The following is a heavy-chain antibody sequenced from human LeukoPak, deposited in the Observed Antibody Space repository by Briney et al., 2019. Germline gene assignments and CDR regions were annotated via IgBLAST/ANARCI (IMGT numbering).Heavy chain of an antibody. D-gene: IGHD3-10*01. V-gene: IGHV3-48*03. J-gene: IGHJ4*02. CDR1: GFTFSSYE. CDR2: ISSSGSTI. Sequence: AGGSLRLSCAASGFTFSSYEMNWVRQAPGKGLEWVSYISSSGSTIYYADSVKGRFTISRDNSKNTLYLQMNSLRAQDTAVYYCAKPGVRGVLNEYYFDYWGQGTLVTVSS. CDR3: AKPGVRGVLNEYYFDY.